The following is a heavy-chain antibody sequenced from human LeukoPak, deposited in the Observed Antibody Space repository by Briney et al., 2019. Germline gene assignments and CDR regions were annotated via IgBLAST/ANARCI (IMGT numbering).Heavy chain of an antibody. CDR2: INHSGST. CDR3: AREVYSSGWYTSNYFDY. V-gene: IGHV4-34*01. D-gene: IGHD6-19*01. Sequence: PSETLSLTRAVYGGSFSGYYWSWIRQPPGKGLEWIGEINHSGSTNYNPSLKSRVTMSVDTSKNQFSLKLSSVTAADTAVYYCAREVYSSGWYTSNYFDYWGQGTLVTVSS. J-gene: IGHJ4*02. CDR1: GGSFSGYY.